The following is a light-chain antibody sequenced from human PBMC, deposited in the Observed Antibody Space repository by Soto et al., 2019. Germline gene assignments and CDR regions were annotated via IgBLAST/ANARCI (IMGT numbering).Light chain of an antibody. CDR3: QQSYSTLPLT. Sequence: DIQMTQSPSSLSASVGDRVTITCRARQSISNYLNWYQQKPGKAPQHLIYAASSLQSGVPSRFSGSGSGTDFTLTISSLQPEDFGSYYCQQSYSTLPLTFGGGTKVEIK. V-gene: IGKV1-39*01. CDR1: QSISNY. J-gene: IGKJ4*01. CDR2: AAS.